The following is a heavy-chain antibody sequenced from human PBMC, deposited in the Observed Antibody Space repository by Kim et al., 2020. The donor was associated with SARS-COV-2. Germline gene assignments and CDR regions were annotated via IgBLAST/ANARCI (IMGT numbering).Heavy chain of an antibody. D-gene: IGHD3-10*01. Sequence: KGRFTITRDNSKNTLYLQMNSLRAEDTAVYYCERDGERLILKLLWFGVFDPWGQGTLVTVSS. V-gene: IGHV3-64*04. J-gene: IGHJ5*02. CDR3: ERDGERLILKLLWFGVFDP.